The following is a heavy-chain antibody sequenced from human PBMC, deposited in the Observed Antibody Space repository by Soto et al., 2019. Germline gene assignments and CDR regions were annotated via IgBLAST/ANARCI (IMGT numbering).Heavy chain of an antibody. Sequence: QVQLQESGPGLVKPSQTLSLTCTVSGGSISSGGYYWSWIRQHPGKGLEWIGYIYYSGSTYYNPSLKSRVTISVDTSKNPFSLKLSSVTAADTAVYYCARDRRPFQEYPGEAYFDYWGQGTLVTVSS. CDR2: IYYSGST. J-gene: IGHJ4*02. CDR3: ARDRRPFQEYPGEAYFDY. D-gene: IGHD3-10*01. V-gene: IGHV4-31*03. CDR1: GGSISSGGYY.